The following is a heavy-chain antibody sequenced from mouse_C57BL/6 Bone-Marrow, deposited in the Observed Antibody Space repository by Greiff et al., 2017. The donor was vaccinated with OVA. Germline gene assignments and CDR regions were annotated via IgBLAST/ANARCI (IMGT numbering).Heavy chain of an antibody. D-gene: IGHD2-4*01. Sequence: VHLVESGAELARPGASVKLSCKASGYTFTSYGISWVKQRTGQGLEWIGEIYPRSGNTYYNEKFKGKATLTADKSSSTAYMELRSLTSEDSAVYFCARIYYDYWYFDVWGTGTTVTVSS. V-gene: IGHV1-81*01. CDR1: GYTFTSYG. J-gene: IGHJ1*03. CDR2: IYPRSGNT. CDR3: ARIYYDYWYFDV.